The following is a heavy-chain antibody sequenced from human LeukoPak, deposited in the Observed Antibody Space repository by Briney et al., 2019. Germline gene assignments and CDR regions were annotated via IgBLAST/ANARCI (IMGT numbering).Heavy chain of an antibody. CDR3: TRDEDFYSSSSDY. V-gene: IGHV3-7*01. D-gene: IGHD6-6*01. J-gene: IGHJ4*02. CDR2: IKQDGSEK. CDR1: GFTFSSYW. Sequence: GGSLRLSCAASGFTFSSYWMSWVRQVPGKGLEWVANIKQDGSEKYYVDSVKGRFTISRDNAKNSLYLQMNSLRAEDTAVYYCTRDEDFYSSSSDYWGQGTLVTVSS.